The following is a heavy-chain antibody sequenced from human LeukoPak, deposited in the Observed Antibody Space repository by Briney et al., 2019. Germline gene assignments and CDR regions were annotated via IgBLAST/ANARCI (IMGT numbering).Heavy chain of an antibody. D-gene: IGHD6-19*01. CDR1: GGSISSSSYY. CDR2: IYHSGST. CDR3: ARDRARAGRNDAFDI. Sequence: PSETLSLTCTVSGGSISSSSYYWSWIRQPPGKGLEWIGYIYHSGSTYYNPSLKSRVTISVGRSKNQFSLKLSSVTAADTAVYYCARDRARAGRNDAFDIWGQGTMVTVSS. V-gene: IGHV4-30-2*01. J-gene: IGHJ3*02.